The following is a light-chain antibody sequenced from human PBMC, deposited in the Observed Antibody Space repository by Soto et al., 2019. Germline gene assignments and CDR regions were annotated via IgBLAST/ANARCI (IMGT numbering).Light chain of an antibody. V-gene: IGKV3-15*01. CDR2: GVS. CDR3: QQSNNWPPLT. J-gene: IGKJ4*01. CDR1: QSVADN. Sequence: EIVMTQSPATLSVSPGETATLSCRASQSVADNLAWYQQKPGQPPRLLIYGVSTRATGVPARFSGSGSETDFSLTISSLQIEDFALYYCQQSNNWPPLTFGGGTKVEIK.